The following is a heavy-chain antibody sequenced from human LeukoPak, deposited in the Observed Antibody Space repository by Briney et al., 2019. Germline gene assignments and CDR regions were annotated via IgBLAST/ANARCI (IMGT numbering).Heavy chain of an antibody. CDR2: IYYSGST. CDR1: GGSISSYY. J-gene: IGHJ4*02. CDR3: ARAPYGARFDY. V-gene: IGHV4-59*01. D-gene: IGHD3-10*01. Sequence: SETLSLTCTVSGGSISSYYWSWIRQPPGKGLEWIGYIYYSGSTNYNPSLKSRVAISVDTSKNQFSLKLSSVTAADTAVYYCARAPYGARFDYWGQGTLVTVSS.